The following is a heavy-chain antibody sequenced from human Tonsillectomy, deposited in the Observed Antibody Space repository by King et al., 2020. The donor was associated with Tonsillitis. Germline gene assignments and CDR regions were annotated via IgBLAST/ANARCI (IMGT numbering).Heavy chain of an antibody. CDR1: GFTFSSFD. CDR3: ARDWGFSSTSRGGSYYYGLDV. V-gene: IGHV3-23*04. CDR2: ISGTDDSP. Sequence: VQLVESGGGLVQPGGSLRLSCAASGFTFSSFDMTWVRRAPGKGLDWVAGISGTDDSPYYADSVKGRFTISRDDSQNILSLQMNSLRADDTAIYYCARDWGFSSTSRGGSYYYGLDVWGQGTTVSVSS. J-gene: IGHJ6*02. D-gene: IGHD3-16*01.